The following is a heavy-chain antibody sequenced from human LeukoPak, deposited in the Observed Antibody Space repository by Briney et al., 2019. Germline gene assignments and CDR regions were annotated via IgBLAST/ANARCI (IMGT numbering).Heavy chain of an antibody. J-gene: IGHJ5*02. CDR3: ARLVLKLCGSRYRFFP. D-gene: IGHD6-6*01. CDR1: GGSMSSYY. Sequence: SETLSLTCTVSGGSMSSYYWSWIRQPPGKGPEWVGYIYASGSTNYNPSLRSRVTISVDTSRNQFSLKLSSVTAAETAVYYCARLVLKLCGSRYRFFPWGEGTLVTVSS. V-gene: IGHV4-4*09. CDR2: IYASGST.